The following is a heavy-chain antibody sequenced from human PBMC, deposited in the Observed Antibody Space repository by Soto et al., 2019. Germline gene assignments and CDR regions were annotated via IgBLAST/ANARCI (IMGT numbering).Heavy chain of an antibody. J-gene: IGHJ4*02. Sequence: QVQLQESGPGLVKPSETLSLTCTVSGGSISSYYWSWIRQPPGKGLEWIGYIYYSGSTNYNPSLKSRVTISVDTSKNQFSLKLSSVTAEDTAVYYCASSVAYSSSWSPPVDWGQGTLVTVSS. V-gene: IGHV4-59*08. D-gene: IGHD6-13*01. CDR3: ASSVAYSSSWSPPVD. CDR2: IYYSGST. CDR1: GGSISSYY.